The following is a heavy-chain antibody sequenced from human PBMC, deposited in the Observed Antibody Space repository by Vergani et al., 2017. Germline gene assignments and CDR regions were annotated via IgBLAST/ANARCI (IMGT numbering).Heavy chain of an antibody. V-gene: IGHV4-30-4*08. CDR3: ASCPVDTAMGVPYGMDV. D-gene: IGHD5-18*01. CDR2: IYYSGST. CDR1: GGSISSGDYY. J-gene: IGHJ6*02. Sequence: QVQLQESGPGLVKPSETLSLTCTVSGGSISSGDYYWSWIRQPPGKGLEWIGYIYYSGSTYYNPSLKSRVTISVDTSKNQFSLKLSSVTAADTAVYYCASCPVDTAMGVPYGMDVWGQGTTVTVYS.